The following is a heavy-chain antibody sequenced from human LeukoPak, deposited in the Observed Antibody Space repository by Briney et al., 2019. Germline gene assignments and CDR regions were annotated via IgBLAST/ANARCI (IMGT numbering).Heavy chain of an antibody. CDR2: IWYDGSNK. CDR1: GFSLSSYG. CDR3: AGETIAAAGEDWLDP. V-gene: IGHV3-33*01. Sequence: GRSLRLSCAVSGFSLSSYGPYWARHAPGKGLEWVAVIWYDGSNKYYAHSVKGGFTISRDNSKNTLYLQMSSVRAEDTGAYFLAGETIAAAGEDWLDPWGQATLLTLSP. D-gene: IGHD6-13*01. J-gene: IGHJ5*02.